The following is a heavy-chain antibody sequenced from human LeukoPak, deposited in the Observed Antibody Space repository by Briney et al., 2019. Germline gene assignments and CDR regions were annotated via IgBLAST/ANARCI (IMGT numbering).Heavy chain of an antibody. V-gene: IGHV1-8*01. CDR3: ARRGSGSSFYYYYYMDV. D-gene: IGHD1-26*01. CDR2: MNLNNCNT. J-gene: IGHJ6*03. CDR1: GYTFTSYD. Sequence: ASVKVSCKASGYTFTSYDINWVRQAPGQGLEWVGWMNLNNCNTGYAHNLQGRITITRNTSISTAYMELSSLRSEDTAVYYCARRGSGSSFYYYYYMDVWGKGATLTVSS.